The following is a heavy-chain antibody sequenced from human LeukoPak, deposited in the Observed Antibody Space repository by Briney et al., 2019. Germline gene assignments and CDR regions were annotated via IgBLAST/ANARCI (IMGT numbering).Heavy chain of an antibody. Sequence: ASVKVSCKASGYTFTSYDINWVRQATGQGLEWMGWMNPNSGDTGYAQKFQGRVTMTRNTSISTAYMELSSLRSEDTAVCYCARAPRALRKWLRSPLPNHFDYWGQGTLVTVSS. CDR2: MNPNSGDT. D-gene: IGHD5-12*01. CDR3: ARAPRALRKWLRSPLPNHFDY. CDR1: GYTFTSYD. V-gene: IGHV1-8*01. J-gene: IGHJ4*02.